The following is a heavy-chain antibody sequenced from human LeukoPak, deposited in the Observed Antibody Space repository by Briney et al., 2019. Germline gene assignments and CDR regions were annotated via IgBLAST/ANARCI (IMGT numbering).Heavy chain of an antibody. CDR1: GYTFTSYD. V-gene: IGHV1-8*01. J-gene: IGHJ4*02. CDR3: ARSSIIAAAGPYYFDY. CDR2: MNPNSGNT. D-gene: IGHD6-13*01. Sequence: ASVKVSCKASGYTFTSYDINWVRQATGQGLEWMGWMNPNSGNTGYAQKVQGRVTMTRNTSISTAYMELSSLRSEDTAVYYCARSSIIAAAGPYYFDYWGQGTLVTVSS.